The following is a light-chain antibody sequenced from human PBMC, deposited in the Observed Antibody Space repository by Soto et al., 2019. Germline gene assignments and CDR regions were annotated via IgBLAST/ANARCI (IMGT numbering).Light chain of an antibody. CDR1: QSVRSSL. J-gene: IGKJ1*01. CDR2: AGS. CDR3: LKYGRSPGWT. Sequence: ETVLTQSPGTPSFHPGERAPVSCRASQSVRSSLLAWYQQKPGQAPRLLIYAGSSRATGIPDRFSGTGSERDFTLTISGLEPEDFAVYYCLKYGRSPGWTFGQGTKVAIK. V-gene: IGKV3-20*01.